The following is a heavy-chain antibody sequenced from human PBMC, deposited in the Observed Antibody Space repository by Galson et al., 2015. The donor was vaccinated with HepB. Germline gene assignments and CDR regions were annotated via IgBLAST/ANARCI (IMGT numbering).Heavy chain of an antibody. CDR1: GFTFSSYA. J-gene: IGHJ4*02. CDR3: AKAEGDIVVVPAAILDFDY. V-gene: IGHV3-23*01. Sequence: SLRLSCAASGFTFSSYAMSWVRQAPGKGLEWVSAISGSGGSTYYADSVKGRFTISRDNSKNTLYLQMNSLRAEDTAVYYCAKAEGDIVVVPAAILDFDYWGQGTLVTVSS. CDR2: ISGSGGST. D-gene: IGHD2-2*02.